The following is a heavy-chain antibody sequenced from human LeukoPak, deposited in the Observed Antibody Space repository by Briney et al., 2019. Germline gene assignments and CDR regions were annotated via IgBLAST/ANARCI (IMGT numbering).Heavy chain of an antibody. V-gene: IGHV3-21*01. CDR2: ISSSSSYI. J-gene: IGHJ4*02. CDR1: GFTFSSYS. Sequence: PGGSLRLSCAASGFTFSSYSMNWVRQAPGKGLEWVSSISSSSSYIYYADSVKGRFTISRDNAKNSLYLQMNSLRVEDTAVYYCARGYSSSYYFDYWGQGTLVTVSS. D-gene: IGHD6-6*01. CDR3: ARGYSSSYYFDY.